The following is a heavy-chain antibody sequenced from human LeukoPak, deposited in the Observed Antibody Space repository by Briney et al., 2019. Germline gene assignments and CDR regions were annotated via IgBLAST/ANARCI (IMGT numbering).Heavy chain of an antibody. Sequence: PGGSLTLSCAASGFSVSLNYMNWVRQAPGKGLEWVSILYSGSDTYHANSVKARFTISRDSSKNMLFLHMNSLRAEDTAVYYCARVGDHFHWYLDLWGRGTLVTVSS. CDR3: ARVGDHFHWYLDL. V-gene: IGHV3-53*01. CDR2: LYSGSDT. J-gene: IGHJ2*01. CDR1: GFSVSLNY. D-gene: IGHD3-3*02.